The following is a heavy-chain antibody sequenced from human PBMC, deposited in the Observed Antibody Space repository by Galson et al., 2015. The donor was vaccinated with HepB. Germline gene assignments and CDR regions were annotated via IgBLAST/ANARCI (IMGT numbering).Heavy chain of an antibody. D-gene: IGHD1-26*01. CDR3: ARAVRQWELDYWYFDL. CDR1: GFTFSSYW. V-gene: IGHV3-74*01. CDR2: INRDGSST. J-gene: IGHJ2*01. Sequence: SLRLSCAASGFTFSSYWIHWVRQAPGKGLVWVSRINRDGSSTSYADSVEGRFTISRDNAKNTLYLQMNSLRAEDTAVYYCARAVRQWELDYWYFDLWGRGTLVTVSS.